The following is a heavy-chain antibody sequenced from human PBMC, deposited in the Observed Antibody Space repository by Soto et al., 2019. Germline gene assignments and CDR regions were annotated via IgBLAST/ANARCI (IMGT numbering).Heavy chain of an antibody. J-gene: IGHJ6*02. CDR3: ARARTYDFWSPYYYYYGMDV. V-gene: IGHV1-69*02. D-gene: IGHD3-3*01. CDR1: GGTFSSYT. Sequence: SVKVSCKASGGTFSSYTISCVRQAPGQGLEWQGRIIPILGIANYAQKFQGRVTITADKSTSTAYMELSSLRSEDTAVYYCARARTYDFWSPYYYYYGMDVWGQGTTVTVSS. CDR2: IIPILGIA.